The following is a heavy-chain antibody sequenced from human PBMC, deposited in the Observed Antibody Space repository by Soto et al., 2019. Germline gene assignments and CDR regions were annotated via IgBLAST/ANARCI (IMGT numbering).Heavy chain of an antibody. CDR1: GFTFSDHH. V-gene: IGHV3-72*01. Sequence: EVQLVESGGNLVQPGGSLRLSCAASGFTFSDHHMDWVRQAPGKGLEWVGRTRNKANSYTTEYAASVKGRSTIPRDDSKNSLYLQMNSLKTEDTAVYYCSSDLGSWGQGTLVTVSS. CDR2: TRNKANSYTT. J-gene: IGHJ5*02. CDR3: SSDLGS.